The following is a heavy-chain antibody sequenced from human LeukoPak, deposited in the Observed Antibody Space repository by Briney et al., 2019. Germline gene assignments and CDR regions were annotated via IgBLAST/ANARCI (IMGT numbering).Heavy chain of an antibody. CDR1: GGSFSGYY. J-gene: IGHJ4*02. D-gene: IGHD5-12*01. CDR2: INHSGST. Sequence: SETLSLTCAVYGGSFSGYYWSWIRQPPGKGLEWIGEINHSGSTNYNPSLKSRVTISVDTSKNQFSLKLSSVTAADTAVYYCARDPRTPTRDIVAAIMLRRRLAKADYWGQGTLVTVSS. V-gene: IGHV4-34*01. CDR3: ARDPRTPTRDIVAAIMLRRRLAKADY.